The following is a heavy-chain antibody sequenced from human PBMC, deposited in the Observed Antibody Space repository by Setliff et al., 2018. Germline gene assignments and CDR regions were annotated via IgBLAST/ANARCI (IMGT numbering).Heavy chain of an antibody. D-gene: IGHD3-16*01. CDR1: GGSISSSSYY. Sequence: SETLSLTCTVSGGSISSSSYYWGWIRQPPGKGLEWIGSIYYSGSTYYNPSLKSRVTISVDTSKNQFSLKLSSVTAADTAVYYCAGGREFDYWGQGTLVTVSS. CDR3: AGGREFDY. CDR2: IYYSGST. V-gene: IGHV4-39*07. J-gene: IGHJ4*02.